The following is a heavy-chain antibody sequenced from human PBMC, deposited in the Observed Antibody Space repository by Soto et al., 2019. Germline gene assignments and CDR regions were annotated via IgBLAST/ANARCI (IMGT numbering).Heavy chain of an antibody. D-gene: IGHD4-17*01. CDR1: GFTFSNAW. CDR2: IKSKTDGGTT. CDR3: TTALEDYGDQYYFDY. V-gene: IGHV3-15*01. J-gene: IGHJ4*02. Sequence: GGSLRLSCAASGFTFSNAWMSWVRQAPGKGLEWVGRIKSKTDGGTTDYAAPVKGRFTISRDDSKNTLYLQMNSLKTEDTAVYYCTTALEDYGDQYYFDYWGQGTLVTVSS.